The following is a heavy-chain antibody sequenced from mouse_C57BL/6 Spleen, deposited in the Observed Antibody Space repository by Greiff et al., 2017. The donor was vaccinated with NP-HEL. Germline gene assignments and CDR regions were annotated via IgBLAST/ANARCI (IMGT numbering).Heavy chain of an antibody. D-gene: IGHD2-5*01. CDR1: GYTFTDYE. Sequence: QVQLQQSGAELVRPGASVTLSCKASGYTFTDYEMHWVKQTPVHGLEWIGAIDPETGGTAYNQKFKGKAILTADKSSSTAYMELRSLTSEDSAVYYGTGAYYSNDGWFAYWGKGTLVTVSA. J-gene: IGHJ3*01. V-gene: IGHV1-15*01. CDR3: TGAYYSNDGWFAY. CDR2: IDPETGGT.